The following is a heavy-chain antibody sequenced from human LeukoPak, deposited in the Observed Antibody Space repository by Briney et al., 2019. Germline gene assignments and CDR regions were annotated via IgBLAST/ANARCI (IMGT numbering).Heavy chain of an antibody. V-gene: IGHV3-23*01. Sequence: GGPLRLSCAASGFTFSTYAMSWVRQAPGKGLEWVSAISGSGGGTYYADSVKGRFTISRDNSKNTLYLQMNSLRAEDTAVYYCAKGRSSQDYWGQGTLVTVSS. CDR2: ISGSGGGT. CDR1: GFTFSTYA. D-gene: IGHD6-6*01. J-gene: IGHJ4*02. CDR3: AKGRSSQDY.